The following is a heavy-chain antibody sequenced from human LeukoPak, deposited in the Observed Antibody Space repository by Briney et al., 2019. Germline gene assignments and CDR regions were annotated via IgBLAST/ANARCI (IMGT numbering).Heavy chain of an antibody. CDR2: IYHSGST. J-gene: IGHJ5*02. V-gene: IGHV4-4*02. Sequence: PSETLSLTCAVSGGSISSSNWWSWVRQPPGKGLEWIGEIYHSGSTNYNPSLKSRVTISVDKSKNQFSLKLSSVTAADTAVYYCARGVVVVPAAGYWFDPWGHGTLVTVSS. D-gene: IGHD2-2*01. CDR1: GGSISSSNW. CDR3: ARGVVVVPAAGYWFDP.